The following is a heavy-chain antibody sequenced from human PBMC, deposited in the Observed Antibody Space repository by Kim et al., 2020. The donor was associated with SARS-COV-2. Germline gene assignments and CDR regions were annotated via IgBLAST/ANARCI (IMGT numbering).Heavy chain of an antibody. CDR2: T. D-gene: IGHD3-16*01. V-gene: IGHV3-9*01. Sequence: TGYGDSAKGRFTISTNSAKNSVYLQMNNVRVEDTALYYCGKDITARGMDVWGQGTTVIVSS. J-gene: IGHJ6*02. CDR3: GKDITARGMDV.